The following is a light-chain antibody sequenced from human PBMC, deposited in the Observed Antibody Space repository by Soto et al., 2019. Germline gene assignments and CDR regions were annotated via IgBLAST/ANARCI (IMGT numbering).Light chain of an antibody. Sequence: DIQRTQSPSPLSASVGDRVTITCRATQTISTRLAWYKQKPGKAPKLLIYKSSSLDSGVPSRLSGSGSGTEFTLTIRSLKPDDYATYYCQQYDSYWTFGQGTKVDIK. V-gene: IGKV1-5*03. CDR3: QQYDSYWT. CDR2: KSS. J-gene: IGKJ1*01. CDR1: QTISTR.